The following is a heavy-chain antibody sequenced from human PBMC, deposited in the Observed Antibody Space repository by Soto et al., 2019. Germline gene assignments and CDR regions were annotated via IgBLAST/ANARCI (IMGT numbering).Heavy chain of an antibody. CDR1: GFSFSNYA. CDR2: ISGRDDST. CDR3: ARDRERDAWYEDY. Sequence: GGSLRLSCVASGFSFSNYAMSWVRQAPGKVLEWVSVISGRDDSTYYADSVKGRFTISRDNSKNTLYLQMNSLRAEDTAIYYCARDRERDAWYEDYWGQGTLVNVSS. D-gene: IGHD6-13*01. J-gene: IGHJ4*02. V-gene: IGHV3-23*01.